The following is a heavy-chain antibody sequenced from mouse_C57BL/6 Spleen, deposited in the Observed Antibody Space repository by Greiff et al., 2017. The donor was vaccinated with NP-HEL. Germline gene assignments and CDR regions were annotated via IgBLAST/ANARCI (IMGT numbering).Heavy chain of an antibody. CDR2: INPSNGGT. J-gene: IGHJ4*01. CDR1: GYTFTSYW. Sequence: QVQLQQPGTELVKPGASVKLSCKASGYTFTSYWMHWVKQRPGQGLEWIGNINPSNGGTNYNEKFKSKATLTVDKSSSTAYMQLSSLTSEDSAVYYCARTHYYYGSSFYAMDYWGQGTSVTVSS. D-gene: IGHD1-1*01. CDR3: ARTHYYYGSSFYAMDY. V-gene: IGHV1-53*01.